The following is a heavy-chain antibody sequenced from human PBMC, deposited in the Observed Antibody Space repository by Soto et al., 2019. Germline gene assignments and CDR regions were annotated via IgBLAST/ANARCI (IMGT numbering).Heavy chain of an antibody. Sequence: GGSLRLSCAASGFSFSDSYMSWIRQAPGKGLEWISYISSSGITIYYADAVKGRFTISRDNAKNSLYLQMNSLTAEDTAVYYCARENLSLTGISWFDPWGQGTLVTVSS. D-gene: IGHD1-1*01. CDR2: ISSSGITI. CDR1: GFSFSDSY. J-gene: IGHJ5*02. V-gene: IGHV3-11*01. CDR3: ARENLSLTGISWFDP.